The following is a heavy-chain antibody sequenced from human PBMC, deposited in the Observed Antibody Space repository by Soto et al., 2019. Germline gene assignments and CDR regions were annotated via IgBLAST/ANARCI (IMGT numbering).Heavy chain of an antibody. CDR1: GYSFTSYW. CDR2: IYPGDSDT. CDR3: AITRGATCSGGSCEGIT. V-gene: IGHV5-51*01. J-gene: IGHJ5*02. Sequence: PGESLKISCKGSGYSFTSYWIGWVRQMPGKGLEWMGIIYPGDSDTRYSPSFQGQVTISADKSISTAYLQWSSLRASDTAMYYCAITRGATCSGGSCEGITWGQGTLVTVSS. D-gene: IGHD2-15*01.